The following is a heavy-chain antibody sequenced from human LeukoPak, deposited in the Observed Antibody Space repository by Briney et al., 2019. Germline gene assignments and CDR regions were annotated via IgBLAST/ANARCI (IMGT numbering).Heavy chain of an antibody. J-gene: IGHJ4*02. CDR3: AKDLRYYYDSPADH. CDR1: GFTFNNYA. D-gene: IGHD3-22*01. Sequence: GGSLRISCAASGFTFNNYAMTWVRQAPGKGLEWVSSIIGNGGATYYADSVKGRFTISRDNSQDTLHMQMSSLRDDDTAVYYCAKDLRYYYDSPADHWGQGTLVTVSS. CDR2: IIGNGGAT. V-gene: IGHV3-23*01.